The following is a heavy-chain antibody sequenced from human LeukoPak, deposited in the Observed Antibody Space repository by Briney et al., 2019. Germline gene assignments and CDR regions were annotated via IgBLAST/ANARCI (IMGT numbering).Heavy chain of an antibody. V-gene: IGHV4-59*01. Sequence: SETLSLTCTVSGGSISGYYWSWIRQPPGKGLEWIGYIYYSGSTNYNPSLKSRVTISVDTSKNQFSLKLSSVTAADTAVYYCARVDILTGYFDAFDIWGQGTMVTVSS. J-gene: IGHJ3*02. CDR2: IYYSGST. CDR1: GGSISGYY. D-gene: IGHD3-9*01. CDR3: ARVDILTGYFDAFDI.